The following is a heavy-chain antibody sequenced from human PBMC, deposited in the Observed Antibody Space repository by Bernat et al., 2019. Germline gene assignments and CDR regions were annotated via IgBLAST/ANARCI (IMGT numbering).Heavy chain of an antibody. CDR2: ISSSTI. V-gene: IGHV3-48*01. D-gene: IGHD1-26*01. CDR1: RFTFSNYS. CDR3: ARELWLGIEAVGVDY. Sequence: EVQLVESGGGLVQPGGSLRLSCAASRFTFSNYSMNWVRQAPGKGLEWVSYISSSTIYYADSVKGRFTVSRDNAKNSLYLQMNSLRAEDTAVYYCARELWLGIEAVGVDYWGQGTLVTVSS. J-gene: IGHJ4*02.